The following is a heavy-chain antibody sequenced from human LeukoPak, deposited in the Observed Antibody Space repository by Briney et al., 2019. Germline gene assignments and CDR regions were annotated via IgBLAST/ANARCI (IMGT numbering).Heavy chain of an antibody. D-gene: IGHD1-7*01. CDR3: ARVNWNYVVGYYYYMDV. CDR1: GGSFSGYY. J-gene: IGHJ6*03. V-gene: IGHV4-34*01. Sequence: SETLSLTCAVYGGSFSGYYWSWIRQPPGKGLEWIGEINHSGSTNYNPSLKSRVTISVDTSKNQFSLKLSSVTAADTAVYYCARVNWNYVVGYYYYMDVWGKGTTVTVSS. CDR2: INHSGST.